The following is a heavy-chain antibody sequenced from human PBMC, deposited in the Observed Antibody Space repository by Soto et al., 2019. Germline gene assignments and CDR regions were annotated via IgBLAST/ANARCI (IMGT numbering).Heavy chain of an antibody. CDR2: IYYSGST. CDR3: ASCGYSYGYPFYYYGMDV. J-gene: IGHJ6*02. V-gene: IGHV4-31*03. D-gene: IGHD5-18*01. Sequence: QVQLQESGPGLVKPSQTLSLTCTVSGGSISSGGYYLSWIRQHPGKGLEWIGYIYYSGSTYYNPSLKSRVTRSVDTAKNQFAVKVSSVTAADTAVYYCASCGYSYGYPFYYYGMDVWGQGTTVTVSS. CDR1: GGSISSGGYY.